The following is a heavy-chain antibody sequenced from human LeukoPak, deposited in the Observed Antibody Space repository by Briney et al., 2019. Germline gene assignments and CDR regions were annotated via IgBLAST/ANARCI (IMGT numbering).Heavy chain of an antibody. Sequence: GGSLRLSCAASGFTFSSYAMHWVRQAPGKGLEWVAVISYDGSNKYHADSVKGRFTISRDNSKNTLYLQMNSLRVEDAAVYYCAKDPAVANTARRFQHWGQGTLVTVTS. CDR1: GFTFSSYA. V-gene: IGHV3-30-3*01. J-gene: IGHJ1*01. CDR3: AKDPAVANTARRFQH. CDR2: ISYDGSNK. D-gene: IGHD6-19*01.